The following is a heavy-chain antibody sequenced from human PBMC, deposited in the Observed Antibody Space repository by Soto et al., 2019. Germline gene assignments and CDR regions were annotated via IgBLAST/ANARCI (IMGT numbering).Heavy chain of an antibody. CDR3: ARGRKQQLVYDYYGMDV. Sequence: PGESLEISCKGYGYSFTSYWIGWVRQMPGKGLEWLGIIYPGDSDTRYSPSFQGQVTISADKSISTAYLQWSRLKASDTAMYYFARGRKQQLVYDYYGMDVWGQWTTDTVSS. V-gene: IGHV5-51*01. J-gene: IGHJ6*02. CDR2: IYPGDSDT. CDR1: GYSFTSYW. D-gene: IGHD6-13*01.